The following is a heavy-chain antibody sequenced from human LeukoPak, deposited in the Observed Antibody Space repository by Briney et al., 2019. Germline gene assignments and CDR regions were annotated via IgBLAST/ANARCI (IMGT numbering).Heavy chain of an antibody. CDR1: GGSISSYY. CDR2: IYYSGGT. CDR3: AREADYYDSSGYYYSAFDI. Sequence: SETLSLTCTVSGGSISSYYWSWIRQPPGKGLEWIGYIYYSGGTNYNPSLKSRVTISVDTSKNQFSLKLSSVTAADTAVYYCAREADYYDSSGYYYSAFDIWGQGTMVTVSS. J-gene: IGHJ3*02. V-gene: IGHV4-59*01. D-gene: IGHD3-22*01.